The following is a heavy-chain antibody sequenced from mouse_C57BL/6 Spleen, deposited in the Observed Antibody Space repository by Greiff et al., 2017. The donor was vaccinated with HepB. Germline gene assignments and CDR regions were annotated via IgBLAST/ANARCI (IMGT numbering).Heavy chain of an antibody. D-gene: IGHD1-1*01. CDR2: INPNNGGT. Sequence: EVQLQQSGPELVKPGASVKIPCKASGYTFTDYNMDWVKQSPGKSLEWIGDINPNNGGTIYNQKFKGKATLTVDKSSSTAYMELRSLTSEDTAVYYCARSDTTVGGAMDYGGQGTSVTVSS. V-gene: IGHV1-18*01. CDR1: GYTFTDYN. CDR3: ARSDTTVGGAMDY. J-gene: IGHJ4*01.